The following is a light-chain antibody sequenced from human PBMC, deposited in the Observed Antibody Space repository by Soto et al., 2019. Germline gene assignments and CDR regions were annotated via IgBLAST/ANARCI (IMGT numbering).Light chain of an antibody. J-gene: IGLJ1*01. Sequence: QSALTQPASVSGSPGQSITISCTGTSSDVVGYNYVSWYQQHPGKAPKLMIYDVSNRPSGVSNRFSGSKSGNTASLTISGLQAEDEADYYCSSYTSRSSSTYVFGTGNKVTVL. CDR3: SSYTSRSSSTYV. CDR1: SSDVVGYNY. V-gene: IGLV2-14*01. CDR2: DVS.